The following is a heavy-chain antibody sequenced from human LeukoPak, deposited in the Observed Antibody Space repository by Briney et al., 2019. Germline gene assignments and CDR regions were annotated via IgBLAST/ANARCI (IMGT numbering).Heavy chain of an antibody. CDR3: ARINWNDSGFDY. Sequence: GGSLRLSCAGSGFTFNSYSMNWVRQAPGKGLEWVSYISSSGSAIYYADSVKGRFTISRDNAKNSLYLQMNSLRAEDTAVYYCARINWNDSGFDYWGQGTLVTVSS. CDR2: ISSSGSAI. D-gene: IGHD1-1*01. V-gene: IGHV3-48*01. J-gene: IGHJ4*02. CDR1: GFTFNSYS.